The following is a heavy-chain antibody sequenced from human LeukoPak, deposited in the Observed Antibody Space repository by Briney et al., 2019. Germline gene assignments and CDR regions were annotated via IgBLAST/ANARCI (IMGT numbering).Heavy chain of an antibody. D-gene: IGHD6-13*01. Sequence: SVKVSCKASGYTFTSYGISWVRQAPGQGLEWMGGIIPIFGTANYAQRFQGRVTITADKSTSTAYMELSSLRSEDTAVYYCARENSSSWYLTGWFDPWGQGTLVTVSS. CDR2: IIPIFGTA. J-gene: IGHJ5*02. CDR3: ARENSSSWYLTGWFDP. V-gene: IGHV1-69*06. CDR1: GYTFTSYG.